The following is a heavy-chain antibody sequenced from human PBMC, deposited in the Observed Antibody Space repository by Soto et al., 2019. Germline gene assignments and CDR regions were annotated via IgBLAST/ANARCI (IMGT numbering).Heavy chain of an antibody. V-gene: IGHV1-69*13. D-gene: IGHD4-4*01. Sequence: GASVKVSCKASGGTFNRQDMRWVRQAPGQGLEWMGGIIPMFGTPHYAEKFQDRVTITADESTGTAYLELSSLTSEDTAVYYCATSEGRDAYSFDYWGPGTLVTVSS. CDR3: ATSEGRDAYSFDY. J-gene: IGHJ4*02. CDR2: IIPMFGTP. CDR1: GGTFNRQD.